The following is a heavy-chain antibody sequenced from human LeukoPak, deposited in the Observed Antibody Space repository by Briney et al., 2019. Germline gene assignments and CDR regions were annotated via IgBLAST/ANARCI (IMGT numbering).Heavy chain of an antibody. Sequence: ASVKVSCKASGYTFTGYYMHWVRQAPGQGLEWMGWINPNSGGTNYAQKFQGRVTMTRDTSISTAYMELSRLRSDDTAVYYCARRKGGTYNWFDPWGQGTLVTVSS. D-gene: IGHD1-1*01. J-gene: IGHJ5*02. CDR2: INPNSGGT. CDR3: ARRKGGTYNWFDP. CDR1: GYTFTGYY. V-gene: IGHV1-2*02.